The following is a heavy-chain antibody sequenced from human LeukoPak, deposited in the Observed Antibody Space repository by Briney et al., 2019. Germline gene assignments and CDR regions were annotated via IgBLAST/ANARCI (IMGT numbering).Heavy chain of an antibody. Sequence: ASVKVSCKAFGYTFIDYYIHWVRQAPGQGLEWMGIINPTGGSTTYAQKFQGRVTMTRDTSTSTVYMELSSLRSDNTAVYYCARTAARRFDYWGQGTLVTVSS. CDR2: INPTGGST. CDR3: ARTAARRFDY. V-gene: IGHV1-46*01. D-gene: IGHD6-6*01. J-gene: IGHJ4*02. CDR1: GYTFIDYY.